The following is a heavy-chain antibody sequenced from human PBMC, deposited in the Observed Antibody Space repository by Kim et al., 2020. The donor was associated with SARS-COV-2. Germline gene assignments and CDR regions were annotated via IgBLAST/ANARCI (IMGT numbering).Heavy chain of an antibody. CDR1: GYPFRNYY. CDR3: ARWALTGFYSYNWFDT. D-gene: IGHD3-9*01. V-gene: IGHV1-46*01. J-gene: IGHJ5*02. CDR2: INPAGGNA. Sequence: ASVKVSCKASGYPFRNYYINWVRQAPGQGLEWMAVINPAGGNAKFAQKFEGRVTVTRDTSTSVVYMDLNSLRSDDTAVYYFARWALTGFYSYNWFDTWGPGTLVTVSS.